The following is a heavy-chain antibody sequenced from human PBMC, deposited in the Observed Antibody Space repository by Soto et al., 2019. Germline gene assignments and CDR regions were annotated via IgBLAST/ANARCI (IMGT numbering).Heavy chain of an antibody. CDR1: GGSISSYY. CDR3: AGESYGYFDY. Sequence: SETLSLTCTVSGGSISSYYWSWIRQPPGKGLEWIGYIYYSGSTNYNPSLKSRVTISVDTSKNQFSLKLSSVTAADTAVYYCAGESYGYFDYWGQGTLVTVSS. D-gene: IGHD5-18*01. J-gene: IGHJ4*02. V-gene: IGHV4-59*12. CDR2: IYYSGST.